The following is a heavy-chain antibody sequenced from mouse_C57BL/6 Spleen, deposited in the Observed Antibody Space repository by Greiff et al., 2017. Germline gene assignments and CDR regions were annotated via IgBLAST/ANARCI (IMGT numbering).Heavy chain of an antibody. CDR1: GYSFTGYY. CDR3: ARRSGYDY. D-gene: IGHD3-2*02. Sequence: VQLQQSGPELVKPGASVKISCKASGYSFTGYYMNWVKQSPEKSLEWIGEINPSTGGTTYNQKFKAKATLTVDKSSSTAYMQLKSLTSEDSAVYYCARRSGYDYWGQGTLVTVSA. J-gene: IGHJ3*01. CDR2: INPSTGGT. V-gene: IGHV1-42*01.